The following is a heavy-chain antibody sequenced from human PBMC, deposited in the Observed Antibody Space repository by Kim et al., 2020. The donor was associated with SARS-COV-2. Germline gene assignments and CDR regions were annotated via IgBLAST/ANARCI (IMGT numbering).Heavy chain of an antibody. CDR2: IYYSGST. J-gene: IGHJ5*02. CDR3: ARHESFLGIAAPEFRFDP. V-gene: IGHV4-39*01. D-gene: IGHD6-13*01. Sequence: SETLSLTCTVSGGSISSSSYYWGWIRQPPGKGLEWIGSIYYSGSTYYNPSLKSRVTISVDTSKNQFSLKLSSVTAADTAVYYCARHESFLGIAAPEFRFDPWGQGTLVTVSS. CDR1: GGSISSSSYY.